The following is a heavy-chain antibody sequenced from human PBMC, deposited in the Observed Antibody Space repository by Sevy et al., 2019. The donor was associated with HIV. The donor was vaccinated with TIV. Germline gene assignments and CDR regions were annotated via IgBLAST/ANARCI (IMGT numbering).Heavy chain of an antibody. D-gene: IGHD6-19*01. J-gene: IGHJ4*02. Sequence: GGSLRLTCAASGFTFSSYSMKWVRQAPGKGLEWVSYISSSSSNIYYAGSVKGRLTISRDNAKNSLYLQMNSLRDEDTAGYYGARSDGGGGAVGGVNDFWGQGTLVTVSS. V-gene: IGHV3-48*02. CDR3: ARSDGGGGAVGGVNDF. CDR1: GFTFSSYS. CDR2: ISSSSSNI.